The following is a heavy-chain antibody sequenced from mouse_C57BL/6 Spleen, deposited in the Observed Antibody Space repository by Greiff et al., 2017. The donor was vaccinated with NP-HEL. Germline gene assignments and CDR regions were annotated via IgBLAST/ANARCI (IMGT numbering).Heavy chain of an antibody. V-gene: IGHV2-9-1*01. CDR3: ARNPSHSNYFYAMDY. CDR1: GFSLTSYA. Sequence: QVQLQQSGPGLVAPSQSLSITCTVSGFSLTSYAISWVRQPPGKGLEWLGVIWTGGGTNYNSALKSRLSISKDNSKSQVFLKMNSLQTDDTARYYCARNPSHSNYFYAMDYWGQGTSVTVSS. D-gene: IGHD2-5*01. J-gene: IGHJ4*01. CDR2: IWTGGGT.